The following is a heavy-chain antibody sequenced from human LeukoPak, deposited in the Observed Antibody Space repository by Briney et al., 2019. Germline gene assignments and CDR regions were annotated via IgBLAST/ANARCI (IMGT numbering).Heavy chain of an antibody. CDR3: AREGCSGGNCYIDY. V-gene: IGHV3-48*03. Sequence: GGSLRLSCAISGFTFSACELTWVRQAPGKGLEWVSYISRSGSTRYYADSVKGRFTISRDNAKNSLYLQMNSLRAEDTAIYYCAREGCSGGNCYIDYWGQGTLVTVSS. CDR2: ISRSGSTR. J-gene: IGHJ4*02. CDR1: GFTFSACE. D-gene: IGHD2-15*01.